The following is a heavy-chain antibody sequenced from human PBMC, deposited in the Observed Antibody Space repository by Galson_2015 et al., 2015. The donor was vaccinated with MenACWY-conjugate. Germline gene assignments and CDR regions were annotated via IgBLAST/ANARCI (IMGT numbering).Heavy chain of an antibody. CDR2: IKKAGSEK. CDR1: GFTFRNYW. CDR3: ARGHYGMDV. J-gene: IGHJ6*02. V-gene: IGHV3-7*03. Sequence: SLRLSCAVSGFTFRNYWMTWVRQAPGKGLEWVASIKKAGSEKYYVGSVKGRFTISRDNTKNSMYLEMNSLSAEDPAVYYCARGHYGMDVCGQWTTVTASS.